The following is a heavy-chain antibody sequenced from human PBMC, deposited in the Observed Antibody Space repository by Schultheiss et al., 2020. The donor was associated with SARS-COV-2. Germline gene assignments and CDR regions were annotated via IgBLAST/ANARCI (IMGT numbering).Heavy chain of an antibody. CDR1: GFTFSSYG. D-gene: IGHD3-16*01. Sequence: GGSLRLSCAASGFTFSSYGMHWVRQAPGKGLEWVAVISYDGSNKYYADSVKGRFTISRDNSKNTLYLQMSSLRAEDTAVYYCAREGGRNYYYYGMDVWGQGTTVTVSS. CDR3: AREGGRNYYYYGMDV. CDR2: ISYDGSNK. V-gene: IGHV3-30*19. J-gene: IGHJ6*02.